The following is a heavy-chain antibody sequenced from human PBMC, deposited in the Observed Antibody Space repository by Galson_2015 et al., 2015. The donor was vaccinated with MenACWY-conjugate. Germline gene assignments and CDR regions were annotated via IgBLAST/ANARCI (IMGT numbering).Heavy chain of an antibody. J-gene: IGHJ4*02. D-gene: IGHD3-10*01. CDR3: ARLGDGEMYYFDY. Sequence: SVKVSCKASGGTFSNYGISWVRQAPGQGLEWMGGIIPMFGTANPAQKFQGRVTITADESTSTAYMELSSLTFEDTAVYYCARLGDGEMYYFDYWGQRTLVTVSS. V-gene: IGHV1-69*13. CDR1: GGTFSNYG. CDR2: IIPMFGTA.